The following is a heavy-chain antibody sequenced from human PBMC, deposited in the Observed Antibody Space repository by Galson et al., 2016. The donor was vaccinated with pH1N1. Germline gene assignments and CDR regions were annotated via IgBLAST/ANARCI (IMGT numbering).Heavy chain of an antibody. D-gene: IGHD6-19*01. CDR3: ARGRLPNLADG. J-gene: IGHJ4*02. Sequence: SLRLSCATSAFNVRSDYLSWIRQAPGKGLEWLSIIYPDGATYDADSLNGRFSISRDNLKNTLHLQMNGLRPEDTGLYYCARGRLPNLADGWGQGTLVTVSS. V-gene: IGHV3-66*02. CDR1: AFNVRSDY. CDR2: IYPDGAT.